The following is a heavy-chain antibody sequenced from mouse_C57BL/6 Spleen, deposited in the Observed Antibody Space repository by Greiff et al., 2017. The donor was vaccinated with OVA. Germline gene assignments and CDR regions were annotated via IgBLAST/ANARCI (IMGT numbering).Heavy chain of an antibody. CDR3: ARDPGYYFDY. J-gene: IGHJ2*01. CDR1: GFTFSSYA. V-gene: IGHV5-4*01. CDR2: ISDGGSYT. Sequence: EVQLVESGGGLVKPGGSLKLSCAASGFTFSSYAMSWVRQTPEKRLEWVATISDGGSYTYYPDNVKGRFTISRDNAKNNLYLQMSHLKSEDTAMYYCARDPGYYFDYWGQGTTLTVSS.